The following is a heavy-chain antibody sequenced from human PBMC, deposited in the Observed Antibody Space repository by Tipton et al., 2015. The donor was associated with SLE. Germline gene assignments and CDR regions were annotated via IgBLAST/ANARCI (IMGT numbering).Heavy chain of an antibody. J-gene: IGHJ4*02. CDR1: GGSISSSSYY. CDR2: IYHSGST. Sequence: TLSLTCTVSGGSISSSSYYWGWIRQPPGKGLEWIGSIYHSGSTNYNPSLKSRVTISVDKSKNQFSLKLSSVTAADTAVYYCASLGGITSYWGQGTLVTVSS. V-gene: IGHV4-39*07. CDR3: ASLGGITSY. D-gene: IGHD1-20*01.